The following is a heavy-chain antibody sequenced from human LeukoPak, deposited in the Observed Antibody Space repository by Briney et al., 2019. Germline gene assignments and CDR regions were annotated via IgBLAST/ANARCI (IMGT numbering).Heavy chain of an antibody. CDR2: ISSSSSYI. D-gene: IGHD3-10*01. J-gene: IGHJ6*02. CDR3: AREPEGSRGMDV. V-gene: IGHV3-21*01. CDR1: GFTLSSYS. Sequence: GRSLRLSCAASGFTLSSYSMNWVRQAPGKGLEWVSSISSSSSYIDYADSVKGRFTISRDNAKNSLNLQMNSLRAEDTAVYYCAREPEGSRGMDVWGQGTTVTVSS.